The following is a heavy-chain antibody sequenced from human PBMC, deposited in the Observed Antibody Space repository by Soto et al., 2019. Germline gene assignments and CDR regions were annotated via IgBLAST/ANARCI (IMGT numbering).Heavy chain of an antibody. V-gene: IGHV3-30*18. J-gene: IGHJ6*02. Sequence: QVQLVESGGGVVQPGRSLRLSCAASGFTFSSYGMHWVRQAPGKGLEWVAVISYDGSNKYYADSVKGRFTISRDNSKNTLYLQMNSLRAEDTAVYYCAKDNLDDSSGYHYGYYGMDVWGQGTTVTVSS. CDR1: GFTFSSYG. CDR3: AKDNLDDSSGYHYGYYGMDV. CDR2: ISYDGSNK. D-gene: IGHD3-22*01.